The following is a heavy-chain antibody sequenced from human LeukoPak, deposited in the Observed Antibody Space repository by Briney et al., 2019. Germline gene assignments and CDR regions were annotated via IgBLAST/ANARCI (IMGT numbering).Heavy chain of an antibody. CDR2: SSGMSVST. V-gene: IGHV3-23*01. J-gene: IGHJ4*02. CDR3: VPAPRSSSVLGDNLGY. Sequence: GGLLRLSCAASGFTFSHYAMSWVAQAPGKGRKWVSTSSGMSVSTYAARVKGRFTISRHNSKTTLSLHSNSLRADRTAVYYCVPAPRSSSVLGDNLGYWGQGTLVTVSS. D-gene: IGHD2-21*02. CDR1: GFTFSHYA.